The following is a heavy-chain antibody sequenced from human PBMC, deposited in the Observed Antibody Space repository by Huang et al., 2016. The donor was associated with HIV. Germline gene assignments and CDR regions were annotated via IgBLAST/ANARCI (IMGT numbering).Heavy chain of an antibody. D-gene: IGHD6-13*01. CDR1: GFSLDSYN. CDR3: ARDRGQQLSPFDS. Sequence: EVQLVESGGGLVKPGGSLRLSCAASGFSLDSYNVYWVRQTPGKGRQWVLSISPSSSFIDYADSVKGRFGISRDNAKNSLYLQMNNLRGEDTAVYYCARDRGQQLSPFDSRGQGTLVTVSS. V-gene: IGHV3-21*01. J-gene: IGHJ4*02. CDR2: ISPSSSFI.